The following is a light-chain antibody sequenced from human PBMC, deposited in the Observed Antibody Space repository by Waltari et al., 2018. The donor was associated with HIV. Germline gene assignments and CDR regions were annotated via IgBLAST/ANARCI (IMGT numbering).Light chain of an antibody. J-gene: IGLJ2*01. CDR2: NTD. CDR3: VLYVRSGRV. CDR1: SGSVSTSSY. V-gene: IGLV8-61*01. Sequence: QTVVTQEPSLSVSPGQTITLTCGVNSGSVSTSSYPSWYQLTPGQAPRCLVYNTDVRSSGVPDRFSGSIVGNRAALTITGAQADDDSFYYCVLYVRSGRVVGGGTKLTVL.